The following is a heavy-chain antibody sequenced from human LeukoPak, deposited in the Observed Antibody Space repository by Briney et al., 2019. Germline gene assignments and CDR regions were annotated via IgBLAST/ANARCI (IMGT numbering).Heavy chain of an antibody. CDR2: VSDSGIS. D-gene: IGHD1-26*01. CDR3: ARRVGISKKYYFDY. J-gene: IGHJ4*02. Sequence: SETLSLTCTFSGGSISNYYWTWIRQPPGKGLEWIGYVSDSGISNCAVSLKSRVTISIDKLRNQFSLRLSSVTAADTAVYYCARRVGISKKYYFDYWGQGTLVTVSS. CDR1: GGSISNYY. V-gene: IGHV4-59*12.